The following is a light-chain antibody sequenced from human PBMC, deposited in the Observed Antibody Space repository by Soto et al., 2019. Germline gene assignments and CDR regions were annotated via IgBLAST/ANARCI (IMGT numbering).Light chain of an antibody. CDR1: SSNIGSNT. V-gene: IGLV1-44*01. CDR2: SNN. CDR3: QSYDSSLSGYV. Sequence: QSVLTQPPSASGTPGQRVTISCSGSSSNIGSNTVNWYQQLPGTAPKLLIYSNNQRPSGVPDRFSGSKSGTSASLAISGLQSEDEADYYCQSYDSSLSGYVLGTGTKVTVL. J-gene: IGLJ1*01.